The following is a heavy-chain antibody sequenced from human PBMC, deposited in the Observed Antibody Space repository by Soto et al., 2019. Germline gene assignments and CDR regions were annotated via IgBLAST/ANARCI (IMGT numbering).Heavy chain of an antibody. CDR3: ARGKIVGP. J-gene: IGHJ5*02. V-gene: IGHV4-31*03. CDR2: IYYSGDI. Sequence: SETLSLTCTVSGGSISSGGYYWNWIRQPPGKGLEWIGYIYYSGDIYYSPSLKSRVTISLDTSKNQFSLKLSSVTAADTAVYFCARGKIVGPWGQGTLVTVSS. CDR1: GGSISSGGYY. D-gene: IGHD3-16*02.